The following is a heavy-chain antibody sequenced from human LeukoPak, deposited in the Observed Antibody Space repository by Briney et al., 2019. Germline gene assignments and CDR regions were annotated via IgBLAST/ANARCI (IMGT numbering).Heavy chain of an antibody. D-gene: IGHD4-17*01. J-gene: IGHJ4*02. CDR3: ARGLYGDYVLDY. CDR1: GFTVSSNY. CDR2: IYSGGST. V-gene: IGHV3-53*01. Sequence: GSLRLSCAASGFTVSSNYISWVRQAPGKGLEWVSVIYSGGSTYYADYVKGRFTISRDNSKNTLYLQMKSLRAEDTAVYYCARGLYGDYVLDYWGQGTLVTVSS.